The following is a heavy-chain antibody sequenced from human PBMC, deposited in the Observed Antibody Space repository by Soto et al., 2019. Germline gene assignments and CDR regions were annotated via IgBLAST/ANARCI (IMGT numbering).Heavy chain of an antibody. J-gene: IGHJ5*02. CDR2: ISLYSDGT. Sequence: GASVKVSCKTSGYTFSNYGITWVRQAPGQPLEWLGWISLYSDGTNYAQKFQGRVSMTTDTSTSTAYMELRSLRSDDTAVYYCARDLLGYCSGGSCPGEDWFDPWGQGTLVTVSS. CDR3: ARDLLGYCSGGSCPGEDWFDP. V-gene: IGHV1-18*01. CDR1: GYTFSNYG. D-gene: IGHD2-15*01.